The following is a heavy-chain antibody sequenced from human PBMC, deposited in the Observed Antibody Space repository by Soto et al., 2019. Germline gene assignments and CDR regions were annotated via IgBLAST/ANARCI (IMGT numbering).Heavy chain of an antibody. CDR2: ISGSGGST. V-gene: IGHV3-23*01. Sequence: GGSLRLSCAASGFTFSSYAMSWVRQAPGKGLEWVSAISGSGGSTYYADSVKGRFTISRDNSKNTLYLQMNSLRAEDTAVYYCAKDIYRRAVTTTWYFDLWGRGTLVTVSS. J-gene: IGHJ2*01. CDR3: AKDIYRRAVTTTWYFDL. CDR1: GFTFSSYA. D-gene: IGHD4-17*01.